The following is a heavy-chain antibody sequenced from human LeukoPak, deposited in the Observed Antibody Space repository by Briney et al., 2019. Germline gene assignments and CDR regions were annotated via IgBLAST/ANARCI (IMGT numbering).Heavy chain of an antibody. J-gene: IGHJ4*02. CDR2: ISSSSSTI. V-gene: IGHV3-48*01. Sequence: GGSLRLSCAASGFTFSSYSMNWVRQAPGKGLEWVSYISSSSSTIYYADSVKGRFTISRDNAKNSLYLQMNSLRAEDTAVYYCARDVITMVRGVPYCFDYWGQGTLVTVSS. D-gene: IGHD3-10*01. CDR1: GFTFSSYS. CDR3: ARDVITMVRGVPYCFDY.